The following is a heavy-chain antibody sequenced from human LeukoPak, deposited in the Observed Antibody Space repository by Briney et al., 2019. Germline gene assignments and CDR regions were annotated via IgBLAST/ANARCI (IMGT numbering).Heavy chain of an antibody. CDR2: ISTDGSDA. J-gene: IGHJ4*02. CDR3: AREGFAGANDY. D-gene: IGHD3-16*01. CDR1: GFTFSNYW. V-gene: IGHV3-74*03. Sequence: GGSLRLSCAASGFTFSNYWIHWVRQAPGKGPVWVSHISTDGSDATYADSVKGRFTISRDNAKNTLYLQMISLRVEDTAVYYCAREGFAGANDYWGQGTLVTVSS.